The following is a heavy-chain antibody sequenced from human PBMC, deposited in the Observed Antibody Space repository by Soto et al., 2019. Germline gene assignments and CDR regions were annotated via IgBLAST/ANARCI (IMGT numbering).Heavy chain of an antibody. J-gene: IGHJ6*02. D-gene: IGHD3-10*01. V-gene: IGHV2-5*02. CDR2: IYWDDDN. Sequence: QITLKESGPTLVKVTQTLTLTCTFSGFSLSTSGVGVAWSRQPPGKALEWLALIYWDDDNRYSPSLKSRLTITKDTSKNPVVLTVTNMDPVDTATYYCAHTFIRRSTYDYGMDVWGQGTTVTVSS. CDR3: AHTFIRRSTYDYGMDV. CDR1: GFSLSTSGVG.